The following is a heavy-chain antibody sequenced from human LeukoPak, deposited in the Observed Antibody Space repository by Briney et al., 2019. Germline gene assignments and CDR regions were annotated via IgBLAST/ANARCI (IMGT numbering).Heavy chain of an antibody. Sequence: GRSLRLSCAASGFIFSSYGMYWVRQAPGKGLEWVAVIWHGGSAEFYADSVKGRFSISRDDSKNTLYLQMNSLRAEDTALYYCAKDNRGGWSGYFDYWGQGTLVTVSS. V-gene: IGHV3-33*06. CDR2: IWHGGSAE. CDR1: GFIFSSYG. CDR3: AKDNRGGWSGYFDY. D-gene: IGHD6-19*01. J-gene: IGHJ4*02.